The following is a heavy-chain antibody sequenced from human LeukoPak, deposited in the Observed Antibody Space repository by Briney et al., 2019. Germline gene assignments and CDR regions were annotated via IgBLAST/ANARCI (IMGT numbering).Heavy chain of an antibody. Sequence: ASVKVSCKASGYTFANYIISWVRQAPGQGLEWMGRISAYSGNTNYAQKLQGRVIMTTDTSTSTAYMELRSLRSDDTAVYYCARSAKAIAVAGSYFYYMDVWGKGTTVTVSS. D-gene: IGHD6-19*01. CDR1: GYTFANYI. CDR2: ISAYSGNT. CDR3: ARSAKAIAVAGSYFYYMDV. V-gene: IGHV1-18*01. J-gene: IGHJ6*03.